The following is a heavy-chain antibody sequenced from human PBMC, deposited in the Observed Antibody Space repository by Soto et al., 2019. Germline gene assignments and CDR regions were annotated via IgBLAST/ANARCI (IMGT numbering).Heavy chain of an antibody. Sequence: QVQLQESGPSLVKPSGTLSLTCVITNTSISSSNWWSWVRQAPGKGLEWIGEIYHTGRTKYAPSLKSRVTMSIDKSNNRFSLRLTSLTAADTAVYYCVRDEAHYDILTGSSLGRAFDIWGQGTMVTVSS. D-gene: IGHD3-9*01. CDR1: NTSISSSNW. J-gene: IGHJ3*02. V-gene: IGHV4-4*02. CDR2: IYHTGRT. CDR3: VRDEAHYDILTGSSLGRAFDI.